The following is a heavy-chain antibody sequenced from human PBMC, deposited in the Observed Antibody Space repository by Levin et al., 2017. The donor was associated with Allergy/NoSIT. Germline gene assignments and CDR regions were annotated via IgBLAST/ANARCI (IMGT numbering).Heavy chain of an antibody. J-gene: IGHJ5*02. D-gene: IGHD1-26*01. CDR1: GFTFSPYS. Sequence: GESLKISCAASGFTFSPYSMNWVRQAPGKGLEWVSSISSSGSFIYYRDSVKGRFTISRDNAKNSMYLEMNSLRDEDTAVYYCACEPERGKWFDPWGQGTRVTVSS. CDR2: ISSSGSFI. CDR3: ACEPERGKWFDP. V-gene: IGHV3-21*01.